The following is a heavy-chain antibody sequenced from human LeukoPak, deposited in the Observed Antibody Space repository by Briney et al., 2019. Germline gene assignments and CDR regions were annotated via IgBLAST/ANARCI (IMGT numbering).Heavy chain of an antibody. V-gene: IGHV3-23*01. CDR1: GFTFSSYG. J-gene: IGHJ6*03. CDR2: ISGSGGST. CDR3: AKGVGGSANYYYMDV. Sequence: GGSLRLSCAASGFTFSSYGMHWVRQAPGKGLEWVSAISGSGGSTYYADSVKGRFTISRDNSKNTLYLQMNSLRVEDTAVYYCAKGVGGSANYYYMDVWGKGTTVTVSS. D-gene: IGHD3-10*01.